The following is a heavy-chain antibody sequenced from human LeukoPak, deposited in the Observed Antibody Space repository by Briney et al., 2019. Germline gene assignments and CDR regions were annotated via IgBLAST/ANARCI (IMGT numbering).Heavy chain of an antibody. CDR2: ISWNSGGI. Sequence: PGGSLRLSCAASGFTFDDYAMHWVRQAPGKGLEWVSGISWNSGGIGYADSVKGRFTISRDNAKNSLYLQMNSLRGEDMALYYCAKGLVGSSIADFFDYWGQGILVTVSS. D-gene: IGHD6-6*01. CDR1: GFTFDDYA. V-gene: IGHV3-9*03. J-gene: IGHJ4*02. CDR3: AKGLVGSSIADFFDY.